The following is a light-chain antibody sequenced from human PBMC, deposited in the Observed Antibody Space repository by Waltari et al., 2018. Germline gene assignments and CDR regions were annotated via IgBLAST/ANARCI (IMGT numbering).Light chain of an antibody. V-gene: IGKV3-20*01. CDR2: GAS. Sequence: EIVLTQSPGTLSLSPGERATLSCRASQTVRSSYIAWYQQRPGQAPRLLIHGASSRATGILDRFSGSGSGTDFTLTISGLEPDDFAVYFCELYDSSPPGYTFGQGTKLEI. CDR3: ELYDSSPPGYT. CDR1: QTVRSSY. J-gene: IGKJ2*01.